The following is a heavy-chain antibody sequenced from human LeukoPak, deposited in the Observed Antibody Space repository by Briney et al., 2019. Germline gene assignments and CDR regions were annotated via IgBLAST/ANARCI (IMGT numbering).Heavy chain of an antibody. CDR2: IIPIFGTA. CDR3: ARLTYYDSSGYPPSGFDY. Sequence: ASVKVFCKASGGTFSSYAISWVRQAPGQGLEWMGGIIPIFGTANYAQKFQGRVTITADESTSTAYMELSSLRSEDTAVYYCARLTYYDSSGYPPSGFDYWGQGTLVTVSS. CDR1: GGTFSSYA. V-gene: IGHV1-69*13. J-gene: IGHJ4*02. D-gene: IGHD3-22*01.